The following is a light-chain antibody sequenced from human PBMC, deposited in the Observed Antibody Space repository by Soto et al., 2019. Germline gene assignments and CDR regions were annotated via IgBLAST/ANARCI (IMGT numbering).Light chain of an antibody. V-gene: IGKV3-20*01. CDR1: QSVSSSY. CDR3: QQYASSPWP. Sequence: EIVLTQSPGTLSLSPGERATLSCRASQSVSSSYLAWYQQKPGQAPRLLIYGASSRATGIPDRFSGSGSGTHFTLTISRLEPEDYAVYYCQQYASSPWPFGQGTTVEIK. J-gene: IGKJ1*01. CDR2: GAS.